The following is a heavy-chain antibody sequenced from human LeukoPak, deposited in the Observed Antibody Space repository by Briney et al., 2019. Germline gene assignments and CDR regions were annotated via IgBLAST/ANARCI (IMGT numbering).Heavy chain of an antibody. CDR3: ARDRVLWFGGRAFDI. CDR1: GGSISSSSYY. Sequence: SETLSLTCTVSGGSISSSSYYWGWIRQPPGKGLEWIGSFYYSGSTYYNPSLRSRVTISVDTSKNQFSLKLSSVTAADTAVYYCARDRVLWFGGRAFDIWGQGTMVTVSS. D-gene: IGHD3-10*01. CDR2: FYYSGST. J-gene: IGHJ3*02. V-gene: IGHV4-39*07.